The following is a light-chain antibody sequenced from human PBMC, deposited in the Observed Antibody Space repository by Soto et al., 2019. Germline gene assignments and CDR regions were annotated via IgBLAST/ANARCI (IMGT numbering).Light chain of an antibody. Sequence: QSVLTQSPSASGTPGQRGTISCSGSTSNVGSDYVYWYQQLPGTAPQPLIYNNNQRPSGVPDRFSASKSGTSASLAISGLRSEDEADYYCAAWDDSLSAVVFGGGTKLTVL. CDR3: AAWDDSLSAVV. CDR2: NNN. J-gene: IGLJ2*01. CDR1: TSNVGSDY. V-gene: IGLV1-47*02.